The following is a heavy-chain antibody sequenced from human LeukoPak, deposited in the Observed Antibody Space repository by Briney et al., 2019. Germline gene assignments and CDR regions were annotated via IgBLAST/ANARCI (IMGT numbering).Heavy chain of an antibody. Sequence: GGSLRLSCAASGFTFSDSYMTWIRQAPGKGLEWVSYISNSGSSIYYADSVKGRFTTSRDNAKSSLYLQMNSLRAEDTAVYYCARVPTSYSGSYYGYWGQGTLATVSS. CDR3: ARVPTSYSGSYYGY. CDR1: GFTFSDSY. D-gene: IGHD1-26*01. V-gene: IGHV3-11*04. CDR2: ISNSGSSI. J-gene: IGHJ4*02.